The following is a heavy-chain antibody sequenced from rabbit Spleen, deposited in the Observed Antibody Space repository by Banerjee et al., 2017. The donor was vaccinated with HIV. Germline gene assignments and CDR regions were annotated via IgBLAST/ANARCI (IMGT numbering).Heavy chain of an antibody. CDR2: INTYTAKG. J-gene: IGHJ4*01. D-gene: IGHD2-1*01. CDR3: ARDLTIVIGWNFNL. Sequence: QSLEESGGDLVKPGASLTLTCTASGFSFSSSYWICWVRQAPGKGLEWIACINTYTAKGVYATWAKGRLTISRTSSTTVTLQMTSLTAADTATYFCARDLTIVIGWNFNLWGPGTLVTVS. V-gene: IGHV1S40*01. CDR1: GFSFSSSYW.